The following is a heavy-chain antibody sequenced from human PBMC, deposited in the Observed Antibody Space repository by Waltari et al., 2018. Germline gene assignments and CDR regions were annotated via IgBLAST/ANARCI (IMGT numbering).Heavy chain of an antibody. V-gene: IGHV3-7*01. CDR1: GFTFRSYW. Sequence: EVQLVESGGGLVQPGGSLRLSCAASGFTFRSYWMSWVRQAQGKGLEWVANIKKDGSEKYYVDSVKGRFTISRDNAKNSLYLQMNSLRAEDTAVYYCARDPQGSSSWYSVGWYFDLWGRGTLVTVSS. CDR3: ARDPQGSSSWYSVGWYFDL. J-gene: IGHJ2*01. D-gene: IGHD6-13*01. CDR2: IKKDGSEK.